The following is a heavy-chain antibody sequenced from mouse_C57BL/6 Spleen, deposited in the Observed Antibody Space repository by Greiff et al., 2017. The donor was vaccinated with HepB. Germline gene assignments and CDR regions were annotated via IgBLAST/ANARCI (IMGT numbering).Heavy chain of an antibody. CDR2: ISYDGSN. D-gene: IGHD2-5*01. CDR1: GYSITSGYY. CDR3: ARERIYSNYVGFAY. J-gene: IGHJ3*01. V-gene: IGHV3-6*01. Sequence: EVKLVESGPGLVKPSQSLSLTCSVTGYSITSGYYWNWIRQFPGNKLEWMGYISYDGSNNYNPSIKNRISITRDTSKNQFFLKLNSVTTEDTATYYCARERIYSNYVGFAYWGQGTLVTVSA.